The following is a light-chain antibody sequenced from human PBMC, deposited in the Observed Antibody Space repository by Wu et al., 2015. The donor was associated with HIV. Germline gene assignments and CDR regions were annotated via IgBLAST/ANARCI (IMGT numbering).Light chain of an antibody. Sequence: DIQMTQSPSSLSASVGDRVTITCRASQSISNYLNWYLQKPGKAPKLLIYTTSSLQSGVSSRFSGSGSGTDFTLTISSLQPEDFATYYCQQSYSTLSWTFGQGTKVEIK. CDR3: QQSYSTLSWT. CDR2: TTS. J-gene: IGKJ1*01. V-gene: IGKV1-39*01. CDR1: QSISNY.